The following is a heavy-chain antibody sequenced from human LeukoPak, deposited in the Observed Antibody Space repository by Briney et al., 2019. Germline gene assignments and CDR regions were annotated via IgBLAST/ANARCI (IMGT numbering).Heavy chain of an antibody. J-gene: IGHJ4*02. CDR1: GGSISSSSYY. D-gene: IGHD4-17*01. Sequence: TPSETLSLTCTVSGGSISSSSYYWGWIRQPPGKGLEWIGSIYYSGSTYYNPSLKSRVTISVDTSKNQFSLKLSSVTAADTAVYYCARRNSYGDLKTFDYWGQGTLVTVSS. CDR2: IYYSGST. V-gene: IGHV4-39*01. CDR3: ARRNSYGDLKTFDY.